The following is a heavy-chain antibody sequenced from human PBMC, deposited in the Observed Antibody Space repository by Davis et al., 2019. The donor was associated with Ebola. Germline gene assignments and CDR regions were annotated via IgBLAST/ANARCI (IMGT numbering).Heavy chain of an antibody. V-gene: IGHV3-49*03. CDR3: TTGQYRDIVVVPAAIPFDY. Sequence: GGSLRLSCTAAGFAFSDYALSWFRQAPGKGLEWIGFIRSKPYGGTTEYAASVKGRFTISRDDSKTIAYLQMNSLKTEDTAVYYCTTGQYRDIVVVPAAIPFDYWGQGTLVTVSS. CDR2: IRSKPYGGTT. D-gene: IGHD2-2*02. J-gene: IGHJ4*02. CDR1: GFAFSDYA.